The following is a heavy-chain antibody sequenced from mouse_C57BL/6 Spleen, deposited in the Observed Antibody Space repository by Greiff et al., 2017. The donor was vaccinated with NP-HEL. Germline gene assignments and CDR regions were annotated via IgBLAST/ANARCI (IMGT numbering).Heavy chain of an antibody. V-gene: IGHV1-5*01. J-gene: IGHJ2*01. CDR2: IYPGNSET. CDR3: TRWGDGGWLSLHADY. CDR1: GYTFTSYW. D-gene: IGHD2-3*01. Sequence: VQLQQSGTVLARPGASVKMSCKTSGYTFTSYWMHWVKQRPGQGLEWIGAIYPGNSETSYNQKFKGKAKLTAVTSASTAYMELSSLTNEDSAVYYCTRWGDGGWLSLHADYWGQGTTLTVSS.